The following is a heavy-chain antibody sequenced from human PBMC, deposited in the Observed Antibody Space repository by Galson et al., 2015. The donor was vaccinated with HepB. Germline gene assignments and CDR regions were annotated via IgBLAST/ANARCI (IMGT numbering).Heavy chain of an antibody. CDR2: ISASGGST. J-gene: IGHJ4*02. Sequence: SLRHSCAASGFTFSGYAMSWVRQAPGKGLDWVSGISASGGSTYYADSVKGRFTISRDNSKSTLYLQMNSLRAEDTAVYYCAKDGGDCSGGNCYYFDYWGQGTLVTVSS. V-gene: IGHV3-23*01. D-gene: IGHD2-15*01. CDR1: GFTFSGYA. CDR3: AKDGGDCSGGNCYYFDY.